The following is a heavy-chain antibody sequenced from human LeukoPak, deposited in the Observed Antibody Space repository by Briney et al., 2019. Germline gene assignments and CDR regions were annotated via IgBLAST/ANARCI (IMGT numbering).Heavy chain of an antibody. CDR3: ARGGGHITIFGVVSP. V-gene: IGHV1-2*02. CDR2: INPNSGGT. J-gene: IGHJ5*02. Sequence: ASVKVSCKASGYTFTGYYMHGVRQAPGQGLEWVGWINPNSGGTNYAQKFQGRVTMTRDTSISTAYMELSRLRSDDTAVYYCARGGGHITIFGVVSPWGQGTLVTVSS. CDR1: GYTFTGYY. D-gene: IGHD3-3*01.